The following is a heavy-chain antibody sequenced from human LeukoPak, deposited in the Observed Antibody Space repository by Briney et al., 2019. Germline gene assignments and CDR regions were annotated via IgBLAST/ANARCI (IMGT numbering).Heavy chain of an antibody. D-gene: IGHD6-13*01. CDR2: INSHSGGT. Sequence: ASVKVSCKASGYIFTDHYIHWVRQAPGQGLEWMGWINSHSGGTNYAQNFQGRVTMTRDTSITTVDMELRSLGSDDTAVYYCARVRYSSSWYSFDYWGQGTLVTVSS. V-gene: IGHV1-2*02. J-gene: IGHJ4*02. CDR3: ARVRYSSSWYSFDY. CDR1: GYIFTDHY.